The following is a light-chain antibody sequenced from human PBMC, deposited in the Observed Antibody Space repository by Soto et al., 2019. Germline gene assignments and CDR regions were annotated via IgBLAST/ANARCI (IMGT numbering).Light chain of an antibody. CDR3: FSYVGATTYV. J-gene: IGLJ1*01. Sequence: QSALTQPASVSGSPGQSITISCTGTSSTVGGFNVVSWYQQHPGKAPKVIIYEGIKRPSGVSNRFSASNSGSTASLTISGLQAEAEADYYCFSYVGATTYVFGTGTKVTVL. CDR2: EGI. CDR1: SSTVGGFNV. V-gene: IGLV2-23*01.